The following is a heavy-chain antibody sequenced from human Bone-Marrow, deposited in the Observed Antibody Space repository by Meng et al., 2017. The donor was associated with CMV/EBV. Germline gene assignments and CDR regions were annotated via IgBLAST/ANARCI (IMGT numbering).Heavy chain of an antibody. CDR3: AGAVDYDYFVGGYYYCIDV. J-gene: IGHJ6*02. Sequence: GGSLRLSCAASGSIFRRYAMHWVRQAPGKGLEWVAVISFDGSKKYYADSVNGRYTISRDNAENTLYLQMSSLGAEDTAGYSCAGAVDYDYFVGGYYYCIDVWGQGTTVTVSS. V-gene: IGHV3-30*04. CDR1: GSIFRRYA. CDR2: ISFDGSKK. D-gene: IGHD5-12*01.